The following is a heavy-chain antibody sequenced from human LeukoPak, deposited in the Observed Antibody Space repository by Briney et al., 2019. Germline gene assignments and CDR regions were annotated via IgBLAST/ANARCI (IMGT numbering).Heavy chain of an antibody. Sequence: PGGSLRLSCAASGLTFSCYGMHWARQAPGKGLEWVAVISYDGSNKYYADSVKGRFTISRDNSKNTLYLQMNSLRAEDTAVYYCAKDGGYCSGGSCWRGLDYWGQGTLVTVSS. CDR3: AKDGGYCSGGSCWRGLDY. J-gene: IGHJ4*02. V-gene: IGHV3-30*18. D-gene: IGHD2-15*01. CDR2: ISYDGSNK. CDR1: GLTFSCYG.